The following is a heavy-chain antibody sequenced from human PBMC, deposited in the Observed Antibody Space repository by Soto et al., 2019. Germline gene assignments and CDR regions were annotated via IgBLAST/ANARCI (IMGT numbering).Heavy chain of an antibody. V-gene: IGHV3-15*07. D-gene: IGHD2-2*01. CDR2: IKSKTDGGTT. J-gene: IGHJ4*02. Sequence: GGSLRLSCAASGFTFSNAWMNWVRQAPGKGLEWVGRIKSKTDGGTTDYAAPVKGRFTISRDDSKNTLYLQMNSLKTEDTAVYYCTTCTSHCYSYFDYWGQGTLLTVSS. CDR1: GFTFSNAW. CDR3: TTCTSHCYSYFDY.